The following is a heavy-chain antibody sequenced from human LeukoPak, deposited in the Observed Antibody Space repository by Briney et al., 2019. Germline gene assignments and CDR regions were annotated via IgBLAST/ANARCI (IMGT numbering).Heavy chain of an antibody. V-gene: IGHV4-30-2*01. D-gene: IGHD3-22*01. Sequence: SETLSLTCAVSGGSISSGGYSWSWIRQPPGKGLEWIGYIYHSGSTYYNPSLKSRVTISLDTSKNQFSLKLSSVTASDTAMYYCARGGSSGYYYLFDYWGQGTLVTVSS. CDR2: IYHSGST. J-gene: IGHJ4*02. CDR1: GGSISSGGYS. CDR3: ARGGSSGYYYLFDY.